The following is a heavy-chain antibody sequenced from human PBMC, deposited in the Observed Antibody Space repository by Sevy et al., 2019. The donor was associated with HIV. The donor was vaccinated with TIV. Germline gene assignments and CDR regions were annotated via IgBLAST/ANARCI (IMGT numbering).Heavy chain of an antibody. D-gene: IGHD5-18*01. V-gene: IGHV3-53*01. CDR2: IYSGGST. Sequence: GGSLRLSCAASGFTVSSNYMSWVRQAPGKGLEWVSVIYSGGSTYYADSVKDRFTISKDNSKNRLYFQMNSLRAEETAVYYCARANVVTAMATLWYYYYGMDVWGQGTTVTVSS. J-gene: IGHJ6*02. CDR3: ARANVVTAMATLWYYYYGMDV. CDR1: GFTVSSNY.